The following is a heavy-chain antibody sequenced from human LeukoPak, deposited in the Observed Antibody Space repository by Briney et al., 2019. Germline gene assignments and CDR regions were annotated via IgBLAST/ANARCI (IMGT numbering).Heavy chain of an antibody. CDR2: IYYSGST. V-gene: IGHV4-61*05. CDR3: ARGRLQLLGRYFDL. J-gene: IGHJ2*01. CDR1: GDSINGYSINSYY. D-gene: IGHD2-2*01. Sequence: SETLSLTCTVSGDSINGYSINSYYWNWIRQPPGKGLEWIGYIYYSGSTNYNPSLKSRVTISVDSSKNQFSLKLSSVTAADTAVYYCARGRLQLLGRYFDLWGRGTLVTVSS.